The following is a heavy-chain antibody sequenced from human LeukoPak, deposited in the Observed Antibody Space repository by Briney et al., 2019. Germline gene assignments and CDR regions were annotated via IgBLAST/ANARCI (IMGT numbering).Heavy chain of an antibody. V-gene: IGHV4-31*03. CDR2: IYYSGST. CDR1: GXSISSGGYY. D-gene: IGHD2-2*01. J-gene: IGHJ3*02. Sequence: PSETLSLTCTVSGXSISSGGYYWSWIRQHPGKGLEWIGYIYYSGSTYYDPSLKSRVTISVDTSKNQFSLKLSSVTAADTAVYYCARVNRCSSTSCYDDGFDIWGQGTMVIVSS. CDR3: ARVNRCSSTSCYDDGFDI.